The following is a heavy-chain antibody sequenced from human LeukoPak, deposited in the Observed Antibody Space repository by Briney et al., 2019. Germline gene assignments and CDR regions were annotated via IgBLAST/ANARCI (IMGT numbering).Heavy chain of an antibody. V-gene: IGHV3-53*01. CDR3: ARGDDYGGAWYYFDY. D-gene: IGHD4-23*01. CDR1: GFTVSSNY. Sequence: PGGSLRLSCAASGFTVSSNYMNWVRPAPGKGLEWLSVIYSGGSIYYADSVKGRFTISRDNSKNTLILQMNSLRAEDTAEYYCARGDDYGGAWYYFDYWGQGTLVTVSS. J-gene: IGHJ4*02. CDR2: IYSGGSI.